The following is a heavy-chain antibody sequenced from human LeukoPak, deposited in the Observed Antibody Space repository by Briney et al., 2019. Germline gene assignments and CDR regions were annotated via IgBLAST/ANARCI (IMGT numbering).Heavy chain of an antibody. CDR2: INAGNGNT. CDR3: ARDRLELRSFDY. D-gene: IGHD1-7*01. J-gene: IGHJ4*02. Sequence: ASVKVSCKASGYTFTSCAMHWVRQAPGQRLEWMGWINAGNGNTKYSQKFQGRVTITRDTSASTAYMELSSLRSEDTAVYYCARDRLELRSFDYWGQGTLVTVSS. CDR1: GYTFTSCA. V-gene: IGHV1-3*01.